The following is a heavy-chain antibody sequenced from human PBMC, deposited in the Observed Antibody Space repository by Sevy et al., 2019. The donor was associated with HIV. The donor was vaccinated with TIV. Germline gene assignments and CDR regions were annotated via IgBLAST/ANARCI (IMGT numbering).Heavy chain of an antibody. CDR3: VKEVSEYSYSDY. CDR1: GFTFSNYA. D-gene: IGHD5-18*01. Sequence: GGSLRLSCAASGFTFSNYAMSWVRQTPGKGLEWVSASSGSAHRTYYTDTVKGRFTISRDNSKNMLFLQMNSLRAEDTAVYYCVKEVSEYSYSDYWGQGTLVTVSS. J-gene: IGHJ4*02. CDR2: SSGSAHRT. V-gene: IGHV3-23*01.